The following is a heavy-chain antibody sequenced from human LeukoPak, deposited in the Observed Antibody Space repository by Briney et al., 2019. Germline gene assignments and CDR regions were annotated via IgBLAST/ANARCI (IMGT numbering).Heavy chain of an antibody. V-gene: IGHV3-48*04. CDR1: GFTFSSYS. J-gene: IGHJ4*02. CDR2: ISSSSSTI. D-gene: IGHD5-18*01. CDR3: ARVPSGYSYGWGYYFDY. Sequence: GGSPRLSCAASGFTFSSYSMNWVRQAPGKGLEWVSYISSSSSTIYYADSVKGRFTISRDNAKNSLYLQMNSLRAEDTAVYYCARVPSGYSYGWGYYFDYWGQGTLVTVSS.